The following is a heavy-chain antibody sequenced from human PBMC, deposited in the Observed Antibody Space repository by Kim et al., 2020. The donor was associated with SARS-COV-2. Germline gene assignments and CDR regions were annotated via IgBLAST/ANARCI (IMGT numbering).Heavy chain of an antibody. CDR2: ISGSGGST. CDR1: GFTFSSYA. V-gene: IGHV3-23*01. J-gene: IGHJ4*03. D-gene: IGHD2-21*02. CDR3: AKDMGLAYCGCDCYSGFDS. Sequence: GGSLRLSCAASGFTFSSYAMSWVRQAPGKGLEWVSAISGSGGSTYYADSVKGRFTISRDNSKNTLYLQMNSLRAEDTAVYYCAKDMGLAYCGCDCYSGFDSWGQGTLVTLSS.